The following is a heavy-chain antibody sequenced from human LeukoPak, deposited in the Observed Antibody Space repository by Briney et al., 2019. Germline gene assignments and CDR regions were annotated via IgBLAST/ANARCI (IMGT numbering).Heavy chain of an antibody. D-gene: IGHD1-26*01. CDR1: GISLSNYG. CDR3: AREARATPDF. J-gene: IGHJ4*02. V-gene: IGHV3-23*01. Sequence: PGGSLRLSCAVSGISLSNYGMSWVRQAPGKGLQWVAGISGSGGSTNYADSVKGRFTISRDNPKNTLYLQMNRLRAEDTAVYYCAREARATPDFWGQGTVVTVSS. CDR2: ISGSGGST.